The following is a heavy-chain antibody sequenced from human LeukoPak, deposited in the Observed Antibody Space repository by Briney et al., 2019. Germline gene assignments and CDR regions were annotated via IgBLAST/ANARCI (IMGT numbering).Heavy chain of an antibody. CDR1: GFILGTDW. J-gene: IGHJ4*02. V-gene: IGHV3-74*01. D-gene: IGHD1-26*01. CDR3: GGGGYLLDF. Sequence: GGSLRLSCAASGFILGTDWMNWVRQAPGKGLVWVSRINSDGSTTTYADSVKGRFTISRDNAKDTLYLQMNSLRAEDTAVYYCGGGGYLLDFWGQGTLVTVSS. CDR2: INSDGSTT.